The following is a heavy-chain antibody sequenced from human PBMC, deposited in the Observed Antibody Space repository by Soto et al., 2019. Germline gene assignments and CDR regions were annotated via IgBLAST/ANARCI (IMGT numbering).Heavy chain of an antibody. J-gene: IGHJ6*02. D-gene: IGHD3-9*01. CDR1: GYTFTSYG. CDR2: ISAYNGNT. CDR3: ARGRYFDWLSTYYYYGMDV. Sequence: ASVKVSCKASGYTFTSYGISWVRQAPGQGLEWMGWISAYNGNTNYAQKLQGRVTMTTDTSTSTAYMELRSLRSDDTAVYYCARGRYFDWLSTYYYYGMDVWGQGTTVTVSS. V-gene: IGHV1-18*01.